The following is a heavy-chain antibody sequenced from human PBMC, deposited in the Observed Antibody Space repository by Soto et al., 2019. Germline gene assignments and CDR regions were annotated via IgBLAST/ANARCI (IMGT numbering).Heavy chain of an antibody. CDR2: ITAYNGNT. V-gene: IGHV1-18*04. Sequence: QVHLAQSGAEVKKPGASVKVSCTAAGYTFTKYGINWVRQAPGQGLEWRGWITAYNGNTNYAQKFQGRATMTTDTSASTAYMELTSLRSDDTAVYYCARDSVVVTATQHLAFDIWGQGTMVTVSS. CDR3: ARDSVVVTATQHLAFDI. CDR1: GYTFTKYG. J-gene: IGHJ3*02. D-gene: IGHD2-21*02.